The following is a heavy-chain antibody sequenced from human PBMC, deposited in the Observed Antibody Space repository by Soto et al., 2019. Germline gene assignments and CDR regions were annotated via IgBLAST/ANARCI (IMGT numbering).Heavy chain of an antibody. CDR3: ARGDTPMITGMDVFDI. CDR2: INQDGSEK. D-gene: IGHD5-18*01. Sequence: GGSLRLSCAASGFTFSTYWMNWVRQAPGKGLEWVANINQDGSEKYYVDSVRGRFTISRDNAKNSLFLQMNSLRAEDTALYYCARGDTPMITGMDVFDIWGQGTVVTVSS. CDR1: GFTFSTYW. V-gene: IGHV3-7*01. J-gene: IGHJ3*02.